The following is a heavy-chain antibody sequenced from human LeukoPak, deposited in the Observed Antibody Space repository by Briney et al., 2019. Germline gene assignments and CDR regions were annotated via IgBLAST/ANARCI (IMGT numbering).Heavy chain of an antibody. D-gene: IGHD2-15*01. CDR3: ARLGGSCSDY. CDR2: IYYSGST. V-gene: IGHV4-59*08. J-gene: IGHJ4*02. Sequence: SETLSLTCTVSGGSISSYYWSWIRQPPGKGLEWIGYIYYSGSTNYNPSLKSRVTISVDTSKNQFSLKLSSVTAADTAVYYCARLGGSCSDYWGQGTLVTVSS. CDR1: GGSISSYY.